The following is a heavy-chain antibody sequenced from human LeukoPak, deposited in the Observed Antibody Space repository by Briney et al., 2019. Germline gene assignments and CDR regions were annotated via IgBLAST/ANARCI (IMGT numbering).Heavy chain of an antibody. CDR2: IYYSGST. CDR3: ARRSVAGTKNNWFDP. J-gene: IGHJ5*02. CDR1: GFTFSSYS. D-gene: IGHD6-19*01. V-gene: IGHV4-59*01. Sequence: GSLRLSCAASGFTFSSYSMNWIRQPPGKGLEWIGYIYYSGSTNYNPSLKSRVTISVDTSKNQFSLKLSSVTAADTAVYYCARRSVAGTKNNWFDPWGQGTLVTVSS.